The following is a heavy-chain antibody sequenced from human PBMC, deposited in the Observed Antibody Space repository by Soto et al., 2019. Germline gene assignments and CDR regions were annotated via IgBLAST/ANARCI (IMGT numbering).Heavy chain of an antibody. Sequence: GGSLRLSCAASGFTFNSYWMSWVRQAPGKGLEWVANIKQDGSEKYYVDSVKGRFTISRDNAKNSLYLQMNSLRAEDTAVYYSARSIAARLNWFDPWGQGTLVTVSS. D-gene: IGHD6-6*01. CDR1: GFTFNSYW. V-gene: IGHV3-7*01. CDR3: ARSIAARLNWFDP. J-gene: IGHJ5*02. CDR2: IKQDGSEK.